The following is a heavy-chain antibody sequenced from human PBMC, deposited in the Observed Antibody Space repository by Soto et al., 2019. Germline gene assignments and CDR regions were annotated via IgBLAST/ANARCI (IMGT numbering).Heavy chain of an antibody. CDR3: ARGGYCSGGSCSTTDAFDI. Sequence: QVQLVQSGAEVKKPGSSVKVSCKASGGTFSSYAISWVRQAPGQGLEWMGGIIPIFGTANYAQKFQGRVTITADESTSTAYSELSSLRSEDTAVYYCARGGYCSGGSCSTTDAFDIWGQGTMVTVSS. CDR1: GGTFSSYA. V-gene: IGHV1-69*01. CDR2: IIPIFGTA. J-gene: IGHJ3*02. D-gene: IGHD2-15*01.